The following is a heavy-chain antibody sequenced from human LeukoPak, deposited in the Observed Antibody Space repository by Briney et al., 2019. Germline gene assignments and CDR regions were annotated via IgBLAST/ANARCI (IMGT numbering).Heavy chain of an antibody. CDR1: GFTFSSYW. D-gene: IGHD2-2*01. J-gene: IGHJ4*02. V-gene: IGHV3-74*01. Sequence: GGSLRLSCAASGFTFSSYWMNWVRQAPGKGLVWVSRINSDGSSTSYADSVKGRFTTSRDNAKNTLYLQMNSLRAEDTAVYYCARGGYCSSTSCYYFDYWGQGTLVTVSS. CDR3: ARGGYCSSTSCYYFDY. CDR2: INSDGSST.